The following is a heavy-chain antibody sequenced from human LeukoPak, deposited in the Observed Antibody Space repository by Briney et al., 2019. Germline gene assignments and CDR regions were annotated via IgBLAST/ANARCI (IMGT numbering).Heavy chain of an antibody. CDR1: GGSISGYY. CDR2: IYYTGST. D-gene: IGHD3-16*01. V-gene: IGHV4-39*01. CDR3: VRHLRPLGLDY. J-gene: IGHJ4*02. Sequence: PSETLSLTCTVSGGSISGYYWGWIRQPPGKGLEWIGSIYYTGSTSYNPSLKSGVTISLDTSKNQFSLKLNSVTAADTAVYYYVRHLRPLGLDYWGQGTLVTVSS.